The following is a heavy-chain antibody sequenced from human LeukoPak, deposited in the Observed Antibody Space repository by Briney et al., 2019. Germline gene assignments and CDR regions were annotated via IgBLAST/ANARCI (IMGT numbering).Heavy chain of an antibody. CDR1: GFTFSSYE. V-gene: IGHV3-48*03. Sequence: PGGSLRLSCAASGFTFSSYEMNWVRQAPGKGLEWVSYISSSGSTIYYADSVKGRFTISGDNAKNSLYLQMNSLRAEDTAVYYCARAYGDYEDYWGQGTLVTVSS. CDR2: ISSSGSTI. J-gene: IGHJ4*02. CDR3: ARAYGDYEDY. D-gene: IGHD4-17*01.